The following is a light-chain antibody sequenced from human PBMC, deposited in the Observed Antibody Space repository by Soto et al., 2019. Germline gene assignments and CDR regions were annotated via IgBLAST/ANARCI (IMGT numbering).Light chain of an antibody. CDR1: QSVSSYF. Sequence: EIVLTQSPGTLSLSPGERATLSCRASQSVSSYFLAWYQQKPGQAPRLLIYGASSRATGIPDRFSGSGSGTDFILTISRLEPEDFAVYYCQQYGNSPYTFGQGTKLEIK. CDR3: QQYGNSPYT. V-gene: IGKV3-20*01. CDR2: GAS. J-gene: IGKJ2*01.